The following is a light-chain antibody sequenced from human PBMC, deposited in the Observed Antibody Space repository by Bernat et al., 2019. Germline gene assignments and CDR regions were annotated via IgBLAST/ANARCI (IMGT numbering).Light chain of an antibody. Sequence: DVQLTQSPSFLSASVGDRVDITCRASQVSGTYLAWYQKKPGKAPKLLIYGASTLKTGVPSRFSGSGSGTEFTLTIASLQPEDSATYFCQQLDRFPITFGQGTQLEIK. CDR2: GAS. CDR1: QVSGTY. CDR3: QQLDRFPIT. V-gene: IGKV1-9*01. J-gene: IGKJ5*01.